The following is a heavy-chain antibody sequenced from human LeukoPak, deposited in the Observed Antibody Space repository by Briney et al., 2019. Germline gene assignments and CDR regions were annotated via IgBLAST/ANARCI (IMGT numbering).Heavy chain of an antibody. CDR3: AKDNRGDNWNDLAIDY. V-gene: IGHV3-23*01. D-gene: IGHD1-20*01. Sequence: GESLRLSCAASGFSFSSYAMSWVRQAPGKGLEWVSTVSGSGGSTYYADSVKGRFTISRDNSKNTLYLQMNSLRAEDTAVYYCAKDNRGDNWNDLAIDYWGQGTLVTVSS. CDR2: VSGSGGST. CDR1: GFSFSSYA. J-gene: IGHJ4*02.